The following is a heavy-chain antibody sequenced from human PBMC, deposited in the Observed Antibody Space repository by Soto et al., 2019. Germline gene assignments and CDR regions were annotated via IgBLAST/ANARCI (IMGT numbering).Heavy chain of an antibody. CDR1: GYTFTAYA. D-gene: IGHD3-16*02. Sequence: QVQLAQSGAEERKPGASVKVSCEATGYTFTAYAMHWVRQAPGQSLEWMGWINPANGNTRYSQKCQRRLTSTXDXSXNTXYMELSSLTSEDTAMYYCTRSAISPSGGLIGPFDYWGQGNLVTVSS. CDR2: INPANGNT. CDR3: TRSAISPSGGLIGPFDY. J-gene: IGHJ4*02. V-gene: IGHV1-3*05.